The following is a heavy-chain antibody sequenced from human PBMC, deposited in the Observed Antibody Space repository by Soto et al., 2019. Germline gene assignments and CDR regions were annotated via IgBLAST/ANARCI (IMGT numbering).Heavy chain of an antibody. J-gene: IGHJ5*01. V-gene: IGHV3-23*01. CDR1: GFTFSMFA. CDR2: ISGSGGST. Sequence: GGSLRLSCVVSGFTFSMFAMSWVRQAPGKGLEWISSISGSGGSTYYADSVKGRFTVSRDDSKTTVFLQMNSLRTEDTAVYFCAKERNFWSGTAGFDSWGQGSPVTVSS. D-gene: IGHD3-3*01. CDR3: AKERNFWSGTAGFDS.